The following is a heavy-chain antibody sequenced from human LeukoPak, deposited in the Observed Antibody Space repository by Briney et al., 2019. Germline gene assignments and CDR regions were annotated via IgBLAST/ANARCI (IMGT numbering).Heavy chain of an antibody. D-gene: IGHD2-2*01. CDR1: GFTFSSYG. J-gene: IGHJ6*02. Sequence: GGSLRLSCAASGFTFSSYGMRWVRQAPGKGLEWVAVISHDGSNKYYADYVKGRFTISRDNSKNTLYLQMNSLRAEDTAVYYCAREYCSSTSCYFNYYYGMDVWGQGTTVTVSS. CDR2: ISHDGSNK. CDR3: AREYCSSTSCYFNYYYGMDV. V-gene: IGHV3-30*03.